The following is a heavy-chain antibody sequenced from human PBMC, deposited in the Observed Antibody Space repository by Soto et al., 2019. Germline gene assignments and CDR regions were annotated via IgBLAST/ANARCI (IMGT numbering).Heavy chain of an antibody. CDR3: ARLIGTSWFVG. D-gene: IGHD6-13*01. CDR2: TYYRSQWFN. CDR1: GDNVSSISAT. Sequence: PSQTLTLTCVISGDNVSSISATWDWFRQSPSRGLEWLGRTYYRSQWFNDYAVSVKSRMTINADTSKNQFSLQLNYVTPEDTAVYYCARLIGTSWFVGWGQGTPVTVSS. V-gene: IGHV6-1*01. J-gene: IGHJ4*02.